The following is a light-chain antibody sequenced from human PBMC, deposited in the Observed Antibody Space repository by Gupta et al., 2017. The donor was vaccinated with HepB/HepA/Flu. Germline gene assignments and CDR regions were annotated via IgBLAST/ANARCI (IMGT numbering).Light chain of an antibody. CDR3: MQALQTQLT. J-gene: IGKJ4*01. V-gene: IGKV2-28*01. Sequence: DIVMTQSPLSLPVTPGEPASISCRSSQSLLHSNGYNYLDWYLQKPGQSPQLLIYLGSNRASGVPDRFSGSGSGTDFTLKISRVDAEDVGVYYCMQALQTQLTFGGGTKVEIK. CDR2: LGS. CDR1: QSLLHSNGYNY.